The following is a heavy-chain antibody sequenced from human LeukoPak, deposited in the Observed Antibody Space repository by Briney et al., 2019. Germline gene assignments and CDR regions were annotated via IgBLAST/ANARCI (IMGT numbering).Heavy chain of an antibody. CDR1: GYTFTSYA. V-gene: IGHV1-3*01. J-gene: IGHJ5*02. Sequence: ASVKVSCEASGYTFTSYAMHWVRQAPGQRLEWMGWINAGNGNTKHSQKFQGRVTITRDTSANTAYMEVSSLRSEDTAVYYCARGRYCSSPSCYKPTIPRFDPWGQGTLVTVSS. CDR3: ARGRYCSSPSCYKPTIPRFDP. CDR2: INAGNGNT. D-gene: IGHD2-2*02.